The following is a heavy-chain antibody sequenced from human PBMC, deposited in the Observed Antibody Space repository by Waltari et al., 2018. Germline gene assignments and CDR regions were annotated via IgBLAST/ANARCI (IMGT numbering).Heavy chain of an antibody. D-gene: IGHD3-3*01. Sequence: EVQLVEPGGGLVQPGGSLRLSCAASGFTVSSNYMSWVRQAPGKGLEWVSVISSGGSTYYADSVKGRFTTSRDNSKNTLYLQMNSLRAEDTAVYYCARPLTDYDFWSGYDYGMDVWGQGTTVTVSS. CDR2: ISSGGST. V-gene: IGHV3-66*02. CDR1: GFTVSSNY. J-gene: IGHJ6*02. CDR3: ARPLTDYDFWSGYDYGMDV.